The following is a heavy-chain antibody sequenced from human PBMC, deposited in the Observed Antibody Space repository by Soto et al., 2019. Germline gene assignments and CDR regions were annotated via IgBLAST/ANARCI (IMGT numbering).Heavy chain of an antibody. J-gene: IGHJ4*02. CDR1: SGSITRYY. V-gene: IGHV4-59*12. CDR3: ATRPPGGDYIGVFDY. CDR2: VYHSGTS. Sequence: SETLSLTCTVSSGSITRYYWSWIRQSPGKGPEWIGYVYHSGTSNYNPSLESRVTMSLDTSKSQVSLKLNAVTAADTAVYYCATRPPGGDYIGVFDYWSQGSLVTVS. D-gene: IGHD3-10*01.